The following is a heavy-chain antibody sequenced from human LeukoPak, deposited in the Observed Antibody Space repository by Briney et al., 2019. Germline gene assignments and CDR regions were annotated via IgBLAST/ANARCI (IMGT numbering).Heavy chain of an antibody. D-gene: IGHD7-27*01. CDR3: ARLTGDGDYYYYYMDV. CDR2: INPSGGGT. V-gene: IGHV1-46*01. J-gene: IGHJ6*03. Sequence: ASVKVSCKASGYNFTNYYVHWVRQAPGQGLEWMGIINPSGGGTSYAQKFQDRVTMTRDTSISTAYMELSRLRSDDTAVYYCARLTGDGDYYYYYMDVWGKGTTVTVSS. CDR1: GYNFTNYY.